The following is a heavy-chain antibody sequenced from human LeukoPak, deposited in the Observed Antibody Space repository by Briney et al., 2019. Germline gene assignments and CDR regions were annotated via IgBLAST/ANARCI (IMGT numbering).Heavy chain of an antibody. V-gene: IGHV4-4*07. CDR1: GGSISSYY. CDR3: ARVNYGSGSNYTRRYYYMDV. Sequence: PSETLSLTCTVPGGSISSYYWSWIRQPPGKGLEWIGRIYTSGSTNYNPSLKSRVTISVDKSKNQFSLKLSSVTAADTAVYYCARVNYGSGSNYTRRYYYMDVWGKGTTVTVSS. D-gene: IGHD3-10*01. CDR2: IYTSGST. J-gene: IGHJ6*03.